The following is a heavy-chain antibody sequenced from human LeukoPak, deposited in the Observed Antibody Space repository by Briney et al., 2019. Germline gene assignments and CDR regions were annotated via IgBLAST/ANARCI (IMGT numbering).Heavy chain of an antibody. V-gene: IGHV3-23*01. J-gene: IGHJ4*02. CDR2: IVASSGST. D-gene: IGHD5-12*01. CDR1: GFLFTNYA. CDR3: AKGGYDYIEIGYFDY. Sequence: GGSLRLSCAASGFLFTNYAMNWVRQAPGKGLEWVALIVASSGSTFYADSVKGRFTISRHNSKNTLYLQMNSLRAEDTAVYFCAKGGYDYIEIGYFDYWGQGTLVTVSS.